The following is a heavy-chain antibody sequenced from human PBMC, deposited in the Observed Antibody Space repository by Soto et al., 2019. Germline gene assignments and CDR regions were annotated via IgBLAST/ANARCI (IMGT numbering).Heavy chain of an antibody. V-gene: IGHV4-4*02. CDR3: ATLPPRIVVTILPIPS. J-gene: IGHJ4*02. D-gene: IGHD2-21*01. Sequence: QVQLRQSGPRLARPSGTLSLTCVVSGDSISSTHWWTWVRQTPGTGLEWIGEVYHTGSTQSNPSLKNRVTISLDKSNNPFSLNLKSLTAADTAVYYCATLPPRIVVTILPIPSWGQGTQVTVSS. CDR1: GDSISSTHW. CDR2: VYHTGST.